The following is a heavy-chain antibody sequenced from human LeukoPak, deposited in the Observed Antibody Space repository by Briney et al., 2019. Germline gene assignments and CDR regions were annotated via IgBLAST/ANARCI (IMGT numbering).Heavy chain of an antibody. D-gene: IGHD3-22*01. Sequence: GGSLRLSCAASGFTFSSYWMSWVRQAPGKGLGWVANIKRDGSDTSYVDSVKGRFTISRDNAKNSLYLQLNSLRAEDTAVYYCARDANYYDSRGENYFNYWGQGTLVTVSS. CDR2: IKRDGSDT. CDR1: GFTFSSYW. V-gene: IGHV3-7*01. J-gene: IGHJ4*02. CDR3: ARDANYYDSRGENYFNY.